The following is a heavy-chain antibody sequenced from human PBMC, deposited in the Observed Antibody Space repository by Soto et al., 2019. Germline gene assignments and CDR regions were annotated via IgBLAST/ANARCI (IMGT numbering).Heavy chain of an antibody. CDR1: GFTVSSNY. CDR3: ARDPPATRHGMDV. CDR2: IYSGGST. Sequence: VGSLRVSCAASGFTVSSNYMSWVRQAPGKGLEWVSVIYSGGSTYYADSVRGRFTISRDNSKNTLYLKMKSLRAEDTAVYYCARDPPATRHGMDVWGQGTTVTVSS. V-gene: IGHV3-53*01. J-gene: IGHJ6*02.